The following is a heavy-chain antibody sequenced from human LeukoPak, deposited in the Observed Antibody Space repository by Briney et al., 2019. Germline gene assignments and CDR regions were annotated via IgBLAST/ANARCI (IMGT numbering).Heavy chain of an antibody. CDR3: SGGYDSDYFFYYGMDV. D-gene: IGHD5-12*01. Sequence: PGGSLRLSCAASGFTFTDYYMSWIRQAPGKGLEWVSYISSSSRSTTYADSVKGRFTISRDNAKNSLYLQMNSLRAEDTAVYYCSGGYDSDYFFYYGMDVWSQGTTVTVSS. J-gene: IGHJ6*02. CDR2: ISSSSRST. CDR1: GFTFTDYY. V-gene: IGHV3-11*06.